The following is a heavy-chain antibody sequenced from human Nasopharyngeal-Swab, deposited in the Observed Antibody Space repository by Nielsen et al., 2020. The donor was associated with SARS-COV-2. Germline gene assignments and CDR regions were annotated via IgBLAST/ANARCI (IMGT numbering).Heavy chain of an antibody. CDR2: VPLGVDIR. D-gene: IGHD6-19*01. CDR1: GFTFSDYW. V-gene: IGHV3-30-3*01. J-gene: IGHJ3*02. Sequence: GESLKISCAASGFTFSDYWMSWVRQAPGKGLEWVALVPLGVDIRQYADSVKGRFTISRDNSQNTVSLQMNSLRVADTAVYYCAREGESSGHAGSFDIWGQGTMVTVSS. CDR3: AREGESSGHAGSFDI.